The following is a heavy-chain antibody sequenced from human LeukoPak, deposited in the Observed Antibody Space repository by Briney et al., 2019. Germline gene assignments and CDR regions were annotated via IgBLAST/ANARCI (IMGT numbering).Heavy chain of an antibody. CDR3: ARDSSGYYSLTIFDY. CDR1: GYTLTELS. Sequence: ASVKVSCKVSGYTLTELSMHWVRQAPGKGLEWMGGFDPEDGETIYAQKFQGRVTITADESTSTAYMELSSLRSEDTAVYYCARDSSGYYSLTIFDYWGQGTLVTVSS. CDR2: FDPEDGET. J-gene: IGHJ4*02. D-gene: IGHD3-22*01. V-gene: IGHV1-24*01.